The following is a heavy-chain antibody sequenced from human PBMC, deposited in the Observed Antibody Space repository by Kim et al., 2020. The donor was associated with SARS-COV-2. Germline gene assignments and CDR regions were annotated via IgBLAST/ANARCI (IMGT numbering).Heavy chain of an antibody. Sequence: GGSLRHSCTASGFTFSSYAMTWVRQAPGKGLEWVSGISDNGGRTYYADSVKGRFTISRDNSKNTLYLQISTLSAEDTALYYCAKAGQRLVWGYFDYWGQGTLVTVSS. D-gene: IGHD6-13*01. CDR3: AKAGQRLVWGYFDY. V-gene: IGHV3-23*01. J-gene: IGHJ4*02. CDR2: ISDNGGRT. CDR1: GFTFSSYA.